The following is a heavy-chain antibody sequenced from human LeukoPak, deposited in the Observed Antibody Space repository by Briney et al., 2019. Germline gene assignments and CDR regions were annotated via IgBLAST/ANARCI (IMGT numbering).Heavy chain of an antibody. D-gene: IGHD5-24*01. CDR1: GYTFTGYY. CDR2: INPKSGDT. V-gene: IGHV1-2*02. CDR3: ARVWGPNRRDGYNWDY. Sequence: ASVKVSCKASGYTFTGYYIHWVRQAPGQGLEWMGWINPKSGDTKYAQKFQGRVTMTRDTSISTVYVELNRLTSDDTTVYYCARVWGPNRRDGYNWDYWGQGTQVTVSS. J-gene: IGHJ4*02.